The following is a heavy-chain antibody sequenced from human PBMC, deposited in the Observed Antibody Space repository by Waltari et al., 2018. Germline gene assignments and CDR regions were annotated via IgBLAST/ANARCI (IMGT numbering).Heavy chain of an antibody. J-gene: IGHJ5*02. Sequence: VKPTETLTLTCTVSEFSLSNTKMGVSWIRQPPGKALEWLAHFFSNDEKSYSASLKSRLTISKDTSNSHVVLTMTNVGPVDTATYYCARIREFSNGPGGWFDPWGQGTLVTVSS. CDR3: ARIREFSNGPGGWFDP. CDR2: FFSNDEK. D-gene: IGHD5-18*01. V-gene: IGHV2-26*02. CDR1: EFSLSNTKMG.